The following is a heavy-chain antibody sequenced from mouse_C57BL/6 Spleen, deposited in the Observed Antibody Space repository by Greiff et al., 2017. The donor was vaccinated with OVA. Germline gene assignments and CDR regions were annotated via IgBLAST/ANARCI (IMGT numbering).Heavy chain of an antibody. J-gene: IGHJ4*01. CDR2: IYPGNSDT. CDR1: GYTFTSYW. Sequence: VQLQQSGTVLARPGASVKMSCKTSGYTFTSYWMHWVKQRPGQGLEWIGAIYPGNSDTSYNQKFKGKAKLTAVTSASTAYMELSSLTNEDSAVYYCTRGDPRGGNAMDYWGQGTSVTVSS. V-gene: IGHV1-5*01. CDR3: TRGDPRGGNAMDY.